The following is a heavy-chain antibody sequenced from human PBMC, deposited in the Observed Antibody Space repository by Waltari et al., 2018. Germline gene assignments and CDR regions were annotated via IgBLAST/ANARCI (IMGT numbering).Heavy chain of an antibody. V-gene: IGHV1-69-2*01. CDR2: IDPEDGET. CDR1: GYRFTDYF. Sequence: EVQLVQSGAEVKKPGATVKISCKVSGYRFTDYFLHWVQEAPGKGLEWMGLIDPEDGETKYAEKFRGRVTISADISRDTAYMELTSLRSEDTAVYYCATARSFDYWGQGTLLTVSS. J-gene: IGHJ4*02. CDR3: ATARSFDY.